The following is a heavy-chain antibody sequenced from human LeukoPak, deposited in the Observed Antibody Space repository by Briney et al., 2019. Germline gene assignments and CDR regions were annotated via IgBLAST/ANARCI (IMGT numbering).Heavy chain of an antibody. Sequence: GGSLRLSCAASGFAFSTYWMKWVRQAPGKGLEWVASIKDDGSANYYVDSVKGRFIISRDNAKNSLYLRMNSLRVEDTAVYYCARQKSGVAVAGPGDHWGHGTLVTVSS. CDR1: GFAFSTYW. V-gene: IGHV3-7*01. CDR2: IKDDGSAN. CDR3: ARQKSGVAVAGPGDH. J-gene: IGHJ4*01. D-gene: IGHD6-19*01.